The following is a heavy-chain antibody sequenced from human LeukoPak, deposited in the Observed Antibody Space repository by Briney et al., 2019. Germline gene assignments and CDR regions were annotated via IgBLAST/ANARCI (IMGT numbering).Heavy chain of an antibody. CDR1: VRSISSYY. CDR2: IYYSGST. CDR3: ARRDCTNGVCHFDY. J-gene: IGHJ4*02. Sequence: PSVTVSLTCTVSVRSISSYYWGWIRRPPGKGLMWFGYIYYSGSTNYNPSLKSRVTISVDTSKNQFSLKLSSVTAADTAVYYCARRDCTNGVCHFDYWGQGTLVTVSS. D-gene: IGHD2-8*01. V-gene: IGHV4-59*08.